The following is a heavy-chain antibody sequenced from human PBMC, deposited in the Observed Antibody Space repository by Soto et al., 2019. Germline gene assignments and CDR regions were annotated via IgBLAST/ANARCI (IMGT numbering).Heavy chain of an antibody. D-gene: IGHD3-9*01. V-gene: IGHV4-39*01. CDR3: ARHRGYYDILTGYYTELNFDY. J-gene: IGHJ4*02. CDR2: IYYSGTT. CDR1: GGSISSSSYY. Sequence: ETLSLTCTVSGGSISSSSYYWGWIRQPPGKGLVWIGSIYYSGTTYYNPSLKSRVTISVDTSKNQFSLKLSSVTAADTAVYYCARHRGYYDILTGYYTELNFDYWGQGTLVTVSS.